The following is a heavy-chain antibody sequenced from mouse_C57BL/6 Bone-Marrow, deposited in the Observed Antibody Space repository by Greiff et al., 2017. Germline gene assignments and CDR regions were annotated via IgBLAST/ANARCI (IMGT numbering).Heavy chain of an antibody. V-gene: IGHV1-75*01. CDR1: GYTFTDYY. D-gene: IGHD2-1*01. J-gene: IGHJ3*01. CDR2: IFPGSGST. Sequence: QVQLKESGPELVKPGASVKISCKASGYTFTDYYINWVKQRPGQGLEWIGWIFPGSGSTYYNEKFKGKATLTVDKSSSTAYMLLSSLTSEDSAVYFCARYPLCGNYGAWFAYWGRGTLVTVSA. CDR3: ARYPLCGNYGAWFAY.